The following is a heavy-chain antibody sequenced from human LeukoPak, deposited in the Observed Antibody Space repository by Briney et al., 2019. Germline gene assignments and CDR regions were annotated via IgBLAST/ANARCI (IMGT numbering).Heavy chain of an antibody. V-gene: IGHV5-51*01. CDR1: GYSFTSYW. Sequence: GESLKISCKGSGYSFTSYWIGWVRQMPGKGLEWMGIIYPGDSDTRYSPSFQGQVTISADKSISTAYLQWSSLKASDTAMYYCARLRSSGWYPNWFDPWGQGTLVTVSS. D-gene: IGHD6-19*01. CDR3: ARLRSSGWYPNWFDP. J-gene: IGHJ5*02. CDR2: IYPGDSDT.